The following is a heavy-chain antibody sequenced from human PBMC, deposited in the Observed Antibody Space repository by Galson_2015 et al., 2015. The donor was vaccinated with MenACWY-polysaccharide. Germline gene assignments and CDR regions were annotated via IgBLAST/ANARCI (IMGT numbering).Heavy chain of an antibody. J-gene: IGHJ4*01. CDR3: ARGHLGLGV. V-gene: IGHV3-7*01. CDR2: IKKDGSEK. D-gene: IGHD3-16*01. Sequence: SLRLSCAASGLTFSNWWMTWVRQAPGKGLEWVASIKKDGSEKYYVDSVKGRFTISRDNAKDSLYLQMNSLRVDDTAEYLCARGHLGLGVWGQGNPGHRLL. CDR1: GLTFSNWW.